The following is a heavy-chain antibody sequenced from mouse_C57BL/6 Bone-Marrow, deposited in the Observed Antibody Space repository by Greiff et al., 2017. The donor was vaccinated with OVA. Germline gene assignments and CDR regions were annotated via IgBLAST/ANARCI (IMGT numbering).Heavy chain of an antibody. CDR2: IYPGDGDT. CDR1: GYAFSSYW. D-gene: IGHD1-1*01. Sequence: QVQLKESGAELVKPGASVKISCKASGYAFSSYWMNWVKQRPGKGLEWIGQIYPGDGDTNYNGKFKGKATLTADKSSSTAYMQLSSLTSEDSAVYFCARGLRWYFDIWGTGTTVTVSS. V-gene: IGHV1-80*01. CDR3: ARGLRWYFDI. J-gene: IGHJ1*03.